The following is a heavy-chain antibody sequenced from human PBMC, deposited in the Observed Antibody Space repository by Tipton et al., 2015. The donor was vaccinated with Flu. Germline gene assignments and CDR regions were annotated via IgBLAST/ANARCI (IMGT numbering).Heavy chain of an antibody. V-gene: IGHV4-4*02. CDR3: AGSGDTTGTRAVDY. CDR2: IYHSGST. J-gene: IGHJ4*02. Sequence: SLRLSCAVSGGSISSSNWWSWVHQPPGKGLEWIGEIYHSGSTNYNPSLKSRVTISVDKSKNQFSLKLSSVTAADTAVYYCAGSGDTTGTRAVDYWGQGTLVTVSS. D-gene: IGHD1-1*01. CDR1: GGSISSSNW.